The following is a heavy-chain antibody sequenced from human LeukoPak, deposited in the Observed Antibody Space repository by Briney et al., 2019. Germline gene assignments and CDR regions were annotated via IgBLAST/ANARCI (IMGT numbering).Heavy chain of an antibody. Sequence: SQTLSLTCAISGDSVSSNNAAWNWIRQSPSRGLEWLGRAYYRSKWYSDYAVSVKSRMTINPDTSKNQFSLHLNPVTAADTAVYYCARGRAGYGLIGGYWGQGTLVTVSS. CDR3: ARGRAGYGLIGGY. J-gene: IGHJ4*02. D-gene: IGHD5-18*01. CDR1: GDSVSSNNAA. V-gene: IGHV6-1*01. CDR2: AYYRSKWYS.